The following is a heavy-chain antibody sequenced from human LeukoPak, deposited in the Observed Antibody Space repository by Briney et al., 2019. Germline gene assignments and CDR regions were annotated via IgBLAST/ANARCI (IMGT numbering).Heavy chain of an antibody. CDR3: AKGMYYYGSGSYSQLDY. Sequence: GGSLRLSCAASGFTFSSYAMSWVRQAPGKGLEWVSAISGSGGSTYYADSVKGRFTISRDNSKNTLYLQMNSLRAEDTAVYYCAKGMYYYGSGSYSQLDYWGQGTLVTVSS. J-gene: IGHJ4*02. CDR1: GFTFSSYA. D-gene: IGHD3-10*01. V-gene: IGHV3-23*01. CDR2: ISGSGGST.